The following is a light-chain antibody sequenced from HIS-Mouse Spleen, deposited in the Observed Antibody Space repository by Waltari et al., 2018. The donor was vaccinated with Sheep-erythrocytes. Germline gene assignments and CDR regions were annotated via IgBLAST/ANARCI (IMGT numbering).Light chain of an antibody. Sequence: SYELTQPPSVSVSPGQTASITCSGDNLGDKYACWYQQKPGQSPVLVIYQDSKRPSGMPERFSGSNAGNTATLTISGTQAMDEADYYCQAWDSSTAVVFGGGTKLTVL. CDR3: QAWDSSTAVV. V-gene: IGLV3-1*01. CDR1: NLGDKY. J-gene: IGLJ2*01. CDR2: QDS.